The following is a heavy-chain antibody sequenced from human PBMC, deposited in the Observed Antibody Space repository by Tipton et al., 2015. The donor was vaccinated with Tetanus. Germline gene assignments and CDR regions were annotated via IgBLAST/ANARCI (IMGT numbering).Heavy chain of an antibody. J-gene: IGHJ4*02. V-gene: IGHV4-31*02. CDR3: ARGGAIAYSSSWYSFDC. Sequence: LRLSCTVSGASISSGGYYWGWIRQHPGKGLEWIGHISYNGRASYNPSLKSRPTISLDTSKKQFSLRLSSVTAADTAVYYCARGGAIAYSSSWYSFDCWGQGSLVTVSS. D-gene: IGHD6-13*01. CDR1: GASISSGGYY. CDR2: ISYNGRA.